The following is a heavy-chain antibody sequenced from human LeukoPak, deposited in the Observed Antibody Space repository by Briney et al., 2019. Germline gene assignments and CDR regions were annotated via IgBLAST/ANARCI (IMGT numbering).Heavy chain of an antibody. CDR3: ARVSLRGDCSGGSCWAGAFDI. V-gene: IGHV4-61*02. J-gene: IGHJ3*02. D-gene: IGHD2-15*01. CDR2: IYTSGST. Sequence: SQTLSLTCAVSGGSISSGGYSWSWIRQPPGKGLEWIGRIYTSGSTNYNPSLKSRVTMSVDTSKNQFSLKLSSVTAADTAVYYCARVSLRGDCSGGSCWAGAFDIWGQGTMVTVSS. CDR1: GGSISSGGYS.